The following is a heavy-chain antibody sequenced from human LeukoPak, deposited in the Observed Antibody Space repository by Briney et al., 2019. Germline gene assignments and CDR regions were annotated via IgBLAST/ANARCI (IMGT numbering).Heavy chain of an antibody. J-gene: IGHJ3*02. Sequence: PSETLSLTCAVSGGSINNYYWSWIRQPAGKGLEWIGRIFTSGSTNYNASLKSRVTMSVDTSKNQFSLKLRSMTAADKAVYYCARAPVTVKDSFDIWGQGTMVTVSS. CDR3: ARAPVTVKDSFDI. D-gene: IGHD4-11*01. CDR1: GGSINNYY. CDR2: IFTSGST. V-gene: IGHV4-4*07.